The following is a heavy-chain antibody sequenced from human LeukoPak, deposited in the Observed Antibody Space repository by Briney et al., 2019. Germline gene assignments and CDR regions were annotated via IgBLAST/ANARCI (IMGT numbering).Heavy chain of an antibody. CDR3: ARVTLLSPVYGSGIDYYYGMDV. CDR2: IIPIVGIV. D-gene: IGHD3-10*01. J-gene: IGHJ6*02. V-gene: IGHV1-69*04. CDR1: GGTFSSYG. Sequence: GASVKVSCKASGGTFSSYGITWVRQAPGQGLEWMGRIIPIVGIVNYAQKFQGRVTITADKSTSTAYMELSSLRSEDTAVYYCARVTLLSPVYGSGIDYYYGMDVWGQGTTVTVSS.